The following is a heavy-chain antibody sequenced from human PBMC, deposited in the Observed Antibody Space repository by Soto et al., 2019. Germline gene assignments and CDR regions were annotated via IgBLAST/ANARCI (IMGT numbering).Heavy chain of an antibody. J-gene: IGHJ4*02. CDR1: GFTFSSYS. CDR2: ISSSSSYI. Sequence: GGSLRLSCAPSGFTFSSYSMKWVRPAPGKGLEWVSSISSSSSYIYYADSVKGRFTISRDNAKNSLYLQMNSLRAEDTAVYYCARELYYYDSSELDYWGQGTLVTVSS. V-gene: IGHV3-21*01. D-gene: IGHD3-22*01. CDR3: ARELYYYDSSELDY.